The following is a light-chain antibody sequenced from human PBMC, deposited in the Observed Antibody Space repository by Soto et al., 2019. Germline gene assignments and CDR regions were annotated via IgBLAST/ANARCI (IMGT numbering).Light chain of an antibody. Sequence: EIVLTQSPGTLSLSPGDRATLSCRARQSVSSNYLAWYQQQKPGQAPRLLIYGASSRATGVPDRFSGSGSGTDFSLAISRLEPEDFAVYYCQQYGESSWTFGQGTKVEIK. CDR1: QSVSSNY. CDR3: QQYGESSWT. CDR2: GAS. J-gene: IGKJ1*01. V-gene: IGKV3-20*01.